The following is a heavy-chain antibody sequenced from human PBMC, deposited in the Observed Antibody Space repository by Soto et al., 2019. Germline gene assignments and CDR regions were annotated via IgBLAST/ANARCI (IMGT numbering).Heavy chain of an antibody. CDR3: ASGDYYDSSAEPFDY. D-gene: IGHD3-22*01. Sequence: QVQLVQSGAEVKKPGASVKVSCKASGYTFTSYYMHWVRQAPGQGLEWMGIINPSGGSTSYAQKFQGRVTMXXDXSXXTVYMELSSLRSEDTAVYYCASGDYYDSSAEPFDYWGQGTLVTVSS. CDR2: INPSGGST. V-gene: IGHV1-46*03. CDR1: GYTFTSYY. J-gene: IGHJ4*02.